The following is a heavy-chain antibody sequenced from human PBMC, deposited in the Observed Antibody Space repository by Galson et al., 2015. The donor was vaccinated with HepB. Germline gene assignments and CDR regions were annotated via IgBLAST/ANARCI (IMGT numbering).Heavy chain of an antibody. J-gene: IGHJ4*02. V-gene: IGHV4-34*01. CDR2: IDHSGST. CDR1: GGSFSDYY. D-gene: IGHD3-22*01. CDR3: ARSRPVGFFDTSGYYYNF. Sequence: ETLSLTCAVYGGSFSDYYWTWIRQPPGKGLEWIGEIDHSGSTTYNPSLQSRVTISVDTSKNQFSLKLSSVTAADTAVYFCARSRPVGFFDTSGYYYNFWGQGTQVTVSS.